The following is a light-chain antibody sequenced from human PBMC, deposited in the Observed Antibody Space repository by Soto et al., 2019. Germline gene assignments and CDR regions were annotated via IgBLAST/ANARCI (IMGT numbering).Light chain of an antibody. V-gene: IGLV2-14*01. J-gene: IGLJ1*01. Sequence: QSVLTQPPSVSAAPGQKVTISCSGSSSNIGNNYVSWYQQHPGKAPKLMIYAVTDRPSGVSSRFSGSKSGNTASLTISGLQAEDEADYYCSSYTSSSTLFGTGTKLTVL. CDR1: SSNIGNNY. CDR2: AVT. CDR3: SSYTSSSTL.